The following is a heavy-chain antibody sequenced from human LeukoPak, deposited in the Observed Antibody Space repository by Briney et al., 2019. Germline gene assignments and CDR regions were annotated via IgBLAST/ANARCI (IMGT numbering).Heavy chain of an antibody. CDR3: ARERYSSSRGIDY. CDR1: GGSISSSSYY. CDR2: IYYSGST. V-gene: IGHV4-39*07. J-gene: IGHJ4*02. D-gene: IGHD6-13*01. Sequence: SETLSLTCTVSGGSISSSSYYWGWIRQPPGKGLEWIGSIYYSGSTYYNPSLKSRVTISVDTSKNQFSLKLSSVTAADTAVYYCARERYSSSRGIDYWGQGTLVTVSS.